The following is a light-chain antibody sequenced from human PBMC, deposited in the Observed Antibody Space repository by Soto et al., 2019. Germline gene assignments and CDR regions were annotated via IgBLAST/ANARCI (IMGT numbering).Light chain of an antibody. J-gene: IGKJ4*01. CDR2: GAS. CDR3: QQYASSPLT. CDR1: QSVGRNF. Sequence: EIVLTQSPGTLSLSPGERATLSCRASQSVGRNFLAWYQQKPGQAPRLLIHGASSRATGIPGRFSGSGSGTDFTLTISRLEPADFAVYYCQQYASSPLTFGGGTKVE. V-gene: IGKV3-20*01.